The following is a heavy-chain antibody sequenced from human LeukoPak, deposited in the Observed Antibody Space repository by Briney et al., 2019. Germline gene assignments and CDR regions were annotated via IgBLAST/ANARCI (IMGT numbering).Heavy chain of an antibody. Sequence: GASVKVSCKASGYTFTSYYMHWVRQAPGQGLEWMGIINPSGGSTSYAQKFQGRVTMTRDTSTSTVYMELSSLRSEDTAVYYCARALTPPHPWGWFDPWGQGTLVTVSS. V-gene: IGHV1-46*01. D-gene: IGHD3-16*01. CDR2: INPSGGST. CDR3: ARALTPPHPWGWFDP. J-gene: IGHJ5*02. CDR1: GYTFTSYY.